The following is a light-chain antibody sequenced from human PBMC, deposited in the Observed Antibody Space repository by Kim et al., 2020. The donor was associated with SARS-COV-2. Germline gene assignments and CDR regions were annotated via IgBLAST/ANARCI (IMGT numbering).Light chain of an antibody. Sequence: QSALTQPRSVSGSPGQSVTISCTGTSSDVGGYNYVSWYQQHPGKAPKLMIYDVSKRPSGVPVRFSGSKSGNTASLTISGLQAEDEADYYCCSYAGSYTVLFGGGTQLTVL. J-gene: IGLJ2*01. CDR1: SSDVGGYNY. CDR3: CSYAGSYTVL. V-gene: IGLV2-11*01. CDR2: DVS.